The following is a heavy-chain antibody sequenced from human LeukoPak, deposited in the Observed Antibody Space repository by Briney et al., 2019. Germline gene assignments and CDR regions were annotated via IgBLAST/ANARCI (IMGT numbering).Heavy chain of an antibody. CDR1: GYTLTELS. CDR2: FNPEDGET. D-gene: IGHD2-15*01. CDR3: ATESELRTSPMGSCYAFDI. V-gene: IGHV1-24*01. J-gene: IGHJ3*02. Sequence: ASVKVSCKVSGYTLTELSMHWVRQAPGKGLEWMGGFNPEDGETIYAQKFQGRVTMTEDTSTDTAYMELSSLRSEDTAVYYCATESELRTSPMGSCYAFDIWDQGTMVTVSS.